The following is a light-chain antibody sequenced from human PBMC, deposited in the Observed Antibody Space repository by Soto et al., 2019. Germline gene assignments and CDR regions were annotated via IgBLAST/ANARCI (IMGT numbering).Light chain of an antibody. CDR2: EVS. CDR3: SSYTSINSRV. V-gene: IGLV2-14*03. J-gene: IGLJ1*01. CDR1: STDVGGYNF. Sequence: QSALTQPASVSGSPGQSITISCTGTSTDVGGYNFVSWYQQYPGEAPKLIIYEVSNRPSGVSNRFSGSKSGNTASLTISGLQAEDEDDYHCSSYTSINSRVFGTGTKLTVL.